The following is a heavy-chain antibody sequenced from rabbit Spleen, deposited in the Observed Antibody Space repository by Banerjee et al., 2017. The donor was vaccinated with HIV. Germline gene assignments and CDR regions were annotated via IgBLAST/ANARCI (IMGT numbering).Heavy chain of an antibody. D-gene: IGHD8-1*01. J-gene: IGHJ3*01. CDR3: ARDAGTSFSTYGMDL. V-gene: IGHV1S40*01. CDR2: IYTGISTNT. CDR1: GIDFSSYYY. Sequence: QSLEESGGDLVKPETSLTLTCTASGIDFSSYYYMCWVRQAPGKGLEWIACIYTGISTNTYYANWAKGRFTISKTSSTTVTLQMTSLTAADTATYFCARDAGTSFSTYGMDLWGQGTLVTVS.